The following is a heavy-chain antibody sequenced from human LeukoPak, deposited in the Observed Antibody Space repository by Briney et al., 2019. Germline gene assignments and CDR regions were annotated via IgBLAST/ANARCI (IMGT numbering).Heavy chain of an antibody. CDR1: GFTVTSNY. D-gene: IGHD2-8*01. CDR2: IYGGDSA. CDR3: ASMYFSQYLQH. Sequence: GGSLRLSCAASGFTVTSNYMSWVRQAPGKGLEWVSFIYGGDSAYYADSVKGRFTISTDSSKNTLYLQMNSLRAEDTAVYYCASMYFSQYLQHWGQGTLVTVSS. J-gene: IGHJ1*01. V-gene: IGHV3-53*01.